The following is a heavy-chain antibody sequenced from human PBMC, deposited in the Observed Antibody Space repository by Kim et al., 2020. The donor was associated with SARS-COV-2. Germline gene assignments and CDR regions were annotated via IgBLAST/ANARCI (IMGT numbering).Heavy chain of an antibody. D-gene: IGHD2-21*02. J-gene: IGHJ4*02. CDR3: ARDWVGGDCYY. CDR2: T. V-gene: IGHV1-2*02. Sequence: TNYAQKFQGRVTMTRDTSISTAYMELSRLRSDDTAVYYCARDWVGGDCYYWGQGTLVTVSS.